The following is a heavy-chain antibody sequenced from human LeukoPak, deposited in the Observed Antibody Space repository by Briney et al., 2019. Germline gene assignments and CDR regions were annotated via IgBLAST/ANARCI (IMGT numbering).Heavy chain of an antibody. CDR3: ASSRLWFGESISFDY. CDR1: GYSISSGYY. D-gene: IGHD3-10*01. V-gene: IGHV4-38-2*02. CDR2: IYHSGST. Sequence: SETLSLTCTVSGYSISSGYYWGWIRQPPGKGLEWIGSIYHSGSTYYNPSLKSRVTISVDTSKNQFSLKLSSVTAADTAVYYCASSRLWFGESISFDYWGQGTLVTVSS. J-gene: IGHJ4*02.